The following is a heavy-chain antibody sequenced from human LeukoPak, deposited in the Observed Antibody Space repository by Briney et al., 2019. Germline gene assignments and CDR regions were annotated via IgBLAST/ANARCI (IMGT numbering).Heavy chain of an antibody. V-gene: IGHV4-59*01. CDR3: ARDSPFEWDVFGDSFDI. Sequence: SETLSLTCTVSGGSISDYFWSWVRQSPGKGLERIGFMHHSGSANSNPSLRSRVTISMDTSKNQFSLKMTSVTAADTAVYYCARDSPFEWDVFGDSFDIWGQGTVVTVSS. J-gene: IGHJ3*02. CDR2: MHHSGSA. CDR1: GGSISDYF. D-gene: IGHD1-26*01.